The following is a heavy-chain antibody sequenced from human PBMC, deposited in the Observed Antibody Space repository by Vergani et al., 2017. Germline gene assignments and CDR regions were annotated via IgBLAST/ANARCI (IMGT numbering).Heavy chain of an antibody. J-gene: IGHJ6*02. D-gene: IGHD6-19*01. V-gene: IGHV1-69*15. CDR1: GGTFSSYA. CDR2: IIPIFGTA. CDR3: ARAVERSVWYGYYYYYYGMDV. Sequence: QVQLVQSGAEVKKPGSSVKVSCKASGGTFSSYAISWVRQAPGQGLEWMGRIIPIFGTANYAQKFQGRVTITADESTSTAYMELSSLRSEDTAVYYCARAVERSVWYGYYYYYYGMDVWGQGSTVTVSS.